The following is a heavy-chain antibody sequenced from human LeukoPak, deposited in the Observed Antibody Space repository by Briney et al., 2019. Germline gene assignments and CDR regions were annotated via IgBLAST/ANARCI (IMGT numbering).Heavy chain of an antibody. CDR2: ISGSGSST. CDR1: GFTFSSYA. D-gene: IGHD4-17*01. CDR3: ARALRADAFDI. V-gene: IGHV3-23*01. J-gene: IGHJ3*02. Sequence: GGSLRLSCAASGFTFSSYAMSWVRQAPGKGLEWVSGISGSGSSTYYTDSVKGRFTISRDNSKNTLYLQMNSLRAEDTAVYYYARALRADAFDIWGQGTMVTVSS.